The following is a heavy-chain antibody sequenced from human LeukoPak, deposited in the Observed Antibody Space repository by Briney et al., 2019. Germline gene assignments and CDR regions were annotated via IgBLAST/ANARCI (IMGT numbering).Heavy chain of an antibody. V-gene: IGHV4-39*01. D-gene: IGHD6-13*01. CDR3: ARHRGYSSSWYAY. CDR2: IYYSGST. CDR1: GGSISSSTYY. Sequence: PSETLSLTRTVSGGSISSSTYYWGWIRQPPGKGLEWIVSIYYSGSTYYNPSLKSRVTISVDTSKNQFSLKLSSVTAADTAVYYCARHRGYSSSWYAYWGQGTLVTVSS. J-gene: IGHJ4*02.